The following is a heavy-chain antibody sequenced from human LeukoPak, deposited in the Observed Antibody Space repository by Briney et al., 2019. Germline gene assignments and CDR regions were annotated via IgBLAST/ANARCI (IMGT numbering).Heavy chain of an antibody. CDR3: ARVRSSSEYYYYYMDV. V-gene: IGHV4-38-2*02. Sequence: SETLSLTCTVSGYSISSGYYWGWIRQPPGEGLEWIGSIYHSGSTYYNPSLKSRVTISVDTSKNQFSLKLSSVTAADTAVYYCARVRSSSEYYYYYMDVWGKGTTVTVSS. J-gene: IGHJ6*03. CDR2: IYHSGST. CDR1: GYSISSGYY. D-gene: IGHD6-6*01.